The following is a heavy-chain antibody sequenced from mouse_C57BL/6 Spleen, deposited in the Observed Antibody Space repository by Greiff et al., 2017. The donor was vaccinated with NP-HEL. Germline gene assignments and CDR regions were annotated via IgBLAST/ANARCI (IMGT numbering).Heavy chain of an antibody. Sequence: EVKLVESGGDLVKPGGSLKLSCAASGFTFSSYGMSWVRQTPDKRLEWVATISSGGSYTYYPDSVKGRFTISRDNAKNTLYLQMSSLKSEDTAMYYCARQPPSYWGQGTSVTVSS. D-gene: IGHD6-1*01. CDR3: ARQPPSY. V-gene: IGHV5-6*01. CDR1: GFTFSSYG. CDR2: ISSGGSYT. J-gene: IGHJ4*01.